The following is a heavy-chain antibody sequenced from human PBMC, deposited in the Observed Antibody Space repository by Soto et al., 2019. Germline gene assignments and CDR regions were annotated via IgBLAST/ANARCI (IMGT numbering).Heavy chain of an antibody. CDR2: IYHSGST. CDR1: GGSISSGGYS. D-gene: IGHD5-12*01. V-gene: IGHV4-30-2*01. Sequence: QLQLQESGSGLVKPSQTLSLTCAVSGGSISSGGYSWSWIRQPPGKGLEWIGYIYHSGSTYYNPSLQSRVTLSADRSKNQFSRKRSSVTAADTAVYYCAAGGGLPRYYWGQGTLVTVSS. J-gene: IGHJ4*02. CDR3: AAGGGLPRYY.